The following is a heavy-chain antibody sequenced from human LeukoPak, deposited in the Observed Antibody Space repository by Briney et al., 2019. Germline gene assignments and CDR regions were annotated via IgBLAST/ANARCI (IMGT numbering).Heavy chain of an antibody. V-gene: IGHV4-59*11. CDR1: GRYIRNHY. Sequence: SETLSLTCTVCGRYIRNHYWRWIRQPPGKALEWIGYNYYSGTTNSNPSLKSRVTISVDKSKNQFSLNLSSVTPADTAVYYCAMYTTVAAFDYWGQGTLVTVSS. CDR2: NYYSGTT. J-gene: IGHJ4*02. D-gene: IGHD6-19*01. CDR3: AMYTTVAAFDY.